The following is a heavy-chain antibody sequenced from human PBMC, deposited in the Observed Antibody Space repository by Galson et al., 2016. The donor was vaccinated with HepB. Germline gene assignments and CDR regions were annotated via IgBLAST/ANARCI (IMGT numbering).Heavy chain of an antibody. CDR3: ARAPSARPLGRYYYMDV. CDR1: GASVSSYY. D-gene: IGHD1-14*01. J-gene: IGHJ6*03. V-gene: IGHV4-59*02. CDR2: IYYSGST. Sequence: SETLSLTCNVSGASVSSYYWTWIRQPPGKGLQWIGYIYYSGSTDRNPSLKSRVTMSLDTSKNQVFLTLRSVTAADTAIYYCARAPSARPLGRYYYMDVWGKGTTVTVSS.